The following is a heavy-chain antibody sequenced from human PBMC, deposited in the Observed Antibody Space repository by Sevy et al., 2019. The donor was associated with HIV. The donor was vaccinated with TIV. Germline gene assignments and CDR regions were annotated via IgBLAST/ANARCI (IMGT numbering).Heavy chain of an antibody. CDR2: TYYRSKWYN. CDR3: ARDFGSTWDGHSRGAFDI. D-gene: IGHD6-13*01. J-gene: IGHJ3*02. Sequence: SQTLSLTCAISGESVSSKSAAWSWIRQSPSRGLEWLGRTYYRSKWYNHYAQSMKSRITVNPEEFMNQFSLHLNSVTPEDTAVYYCARDFGSTWDGHSRGAFDIWGQGTVVTVSS. V-gene: IGHV6-1*01. CDR1: GESVSSKSAA.